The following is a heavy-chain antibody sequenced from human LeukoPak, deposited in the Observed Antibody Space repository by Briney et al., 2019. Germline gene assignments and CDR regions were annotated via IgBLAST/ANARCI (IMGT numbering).Heavy chain of an antibody. CDR1: GGTSSSYA. D-gene: IGHD3-10*01. V-gene: IGHV1-69*05. Sequence: SVKVSCKASGGTSSSYAISWVRQAPGQGLEWMGRIIPIFGTANYAQKFQGRVTITTDESTSTAYMELSSLRSEDTAVYYCVYGSGSYHYFDYWGQGTLVTVSS. CDR2: IIPIFGTA. J-gene: IGHJ4*02. CDR3: VYGSGSYHYFDY.